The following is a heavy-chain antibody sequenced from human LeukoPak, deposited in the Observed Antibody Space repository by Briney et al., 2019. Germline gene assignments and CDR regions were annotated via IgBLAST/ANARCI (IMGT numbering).Heavy chain of an antibody. V-gene: IGHV4-4*07. D-gene: IGHD4-23*01. J-gene: IGHJ3*02. CDR3: AREDSGNSDDSLDI. CDR1: GGSISSYY. CDR2: IYTSGST. Sequence: PSETLSLTCTVSGGSISSYYWSWIRQPAGKGLEWIGRIYTSGSTNYNPSLKSRVTISVDTSNNQFSLKLRSVTTADTAMYYCAREDSGNSDDSLDIWGQGTMVTVSS.